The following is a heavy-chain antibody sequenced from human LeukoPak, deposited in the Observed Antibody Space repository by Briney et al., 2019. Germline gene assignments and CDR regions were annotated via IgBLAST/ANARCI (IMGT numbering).Heavy chain of an antibody. J-gene: IGHJ6*02. Sequence: GGSLRLSCAASGFTFSSYAMHWVRQAPGKGLEYVSAISSNGGSTYYANSVKGRFTISRDNSKNTLYLQMGSLRAEDMAVYYCARNYDFWSGLHYGTDVWGQGTTVTVSS. CDR1: GFTFSSYA. CDR2: ISSNGGST. V-gene: IGHV3-64*01. CDR3: ARNYDFWSGLHYGTDV. D-gene: IGHD3-3*01.